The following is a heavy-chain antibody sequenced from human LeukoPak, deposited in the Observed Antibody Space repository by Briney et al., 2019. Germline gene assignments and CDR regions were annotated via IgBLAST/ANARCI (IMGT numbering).Heavy chain of an antibody. Sequence: PGGSLRLSCAASGFTFSNYAMSWVRQAPGKGLEWLSSITDGGDFTYHADAVKGRFSISRDNYKNTLYLEMRGLSAEDTAVYLCAKGPLISSNYYMDVSGKGTAVTVSS. V-gene: IGHV3-23*01. CDR2: ITDGGDFT. CDR3: AKGPLISSNYYMDV. J-gene: IGHJ6*03. CDR1: GFTFSNYA. D-gene: IGHD3/OR15-3a*01.